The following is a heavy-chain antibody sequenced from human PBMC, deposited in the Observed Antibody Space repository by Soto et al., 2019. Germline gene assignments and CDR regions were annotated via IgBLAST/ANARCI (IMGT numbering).Heavy chain of an antibody. CDR3: ARVRNSSSSMWVDY. Sequence: QVQLQQWGAGLLKPSETLSLTCAVYGGSFSGYYWSWIRQPPGKGLEWIGEINHSGSTNYNPSLKSRVTISVDTSKNQFSLKLSSVTAADTAVYYCARVRNSSSSMWVDYWGQGTLVTVSS. V-gene: IGHV4-34*01. J-gene: IGHJ4*02. CDR1: GGSFSGYY. D-gene: IGHD6-6*01. CDR2: INHSGST.